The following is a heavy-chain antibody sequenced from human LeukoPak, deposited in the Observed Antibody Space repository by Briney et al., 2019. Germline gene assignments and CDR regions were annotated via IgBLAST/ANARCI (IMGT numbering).Heavy chain of an antibody. CDR1: GFTFSSYG. CDR2: IRYDGSNK. J-gene: IGHJ4*02. Sequence: GGSLRLSCAASGFTFSSYGMHWVRQAPGKGLEWVAFIRYDGSNKYYADSVKGRFTISRDNAKNSLYLQMNSLRAEDTAVYYCARATNWGNYFDYWGQGTLVTVSS. D-gene: IGHD7-27*01. CDR3: ARATNWGNYFDY. V-gene: IGHV3-30*02.